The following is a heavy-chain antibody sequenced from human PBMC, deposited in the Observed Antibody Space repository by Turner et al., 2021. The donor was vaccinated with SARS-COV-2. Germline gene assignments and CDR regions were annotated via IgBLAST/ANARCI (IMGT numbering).Heavy chain of an antibody. D-gene: IGHD2-21*01. V-gene: IGHV3-33*01. CDR1: GFSVSNYG. CDR3: VTVAPCGDGEDCGIDV. J-gene: IGHJ6*02. CDR2: IWFDGSNT. Sequence: SGFSVSNYGMHWVRQAPGKGLEWVGIIWFDGSNTYYGDSVKGRFTISRDNLKNTVYLQMNSLKVADTAVYYCVTVAPCGDGEDCGIDVWGQGTTVTVSS.